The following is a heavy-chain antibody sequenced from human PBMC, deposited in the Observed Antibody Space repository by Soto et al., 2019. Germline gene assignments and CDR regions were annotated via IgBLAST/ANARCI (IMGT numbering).Heavy chain of an antibody. CDR3: AHKATDVTRSSVMPFDL. J-gene: IGHJ2*01. D-gene: IGHD6-13*01. V-gene: IGHV2-5*02. Sequence: QITLKESGPMLVKPTQTLTLTCTFSGFSLSTSGVGVGWIRQPLGKAPEWLGLLYWDDDKRYSPSLKSRLTITKDTTKNQVILTMTNMDPVDTATYYCAHKATDVTRSSVMPFDLWGRGTLVTVSS. CDR2: LYWDDDK. CDR1: GFSLSTSGVG.